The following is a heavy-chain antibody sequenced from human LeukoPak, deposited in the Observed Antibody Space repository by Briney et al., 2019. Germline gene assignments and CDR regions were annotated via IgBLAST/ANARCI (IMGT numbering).Heavy chain of an antibody. D-gene: IGHD2-21*01. CDR3: AKDYNRGLPDY. V-gene: IGHV3-74*01. CDR1: GFTFSSYW. CDR2: INSDGSST. Sequence: PGGSLRLSCAASGFTFSSYWMHWVRQAPGKGLVWVSRINSDGSSTSYADSVKGRFTISRENSKNVLYLQMSSLRAEDTAVYYCAKDYNRGLPDYWGQGTLVIVSS. J-gene: IGHJ4*02.